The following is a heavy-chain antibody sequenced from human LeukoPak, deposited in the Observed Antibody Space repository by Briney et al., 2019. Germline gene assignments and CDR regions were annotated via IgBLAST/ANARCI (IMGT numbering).Heavy chain of an antibody. D-gene: IGHD5-12*01. CDR1: GFSFSNSW. CDR3: ARGRGYSGYDWYYYYGMDV. J-gene: IGHJ6*02. V-gene: IGHV3-74*01. Sequence: PGGSLRLSCAASGFSFSNSWMNWVRQAPGQGLEWVSRINSDGSSTSYADSVKGRFTISRDNAKNTLYLQMNSLRAEDTAVYYCARGRGYSGYDWYYYYGMDVWGQGTTVTVSS. CDR2: INSDGSST.